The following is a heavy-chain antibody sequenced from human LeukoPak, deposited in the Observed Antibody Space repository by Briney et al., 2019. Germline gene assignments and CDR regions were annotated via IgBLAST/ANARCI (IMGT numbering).Heavy chain of an antibody. Sequence: ASVKVSCKASGYTFTSYGISWVRQAPGQGLEWMGWISAYNGNTNYAQKLQGRVTMSTDTSTSTAYMELRSLRSDDTAVYYCARDQRGYCSSTSCHTCFDYWGQGTLVTVSS. D-gene: IGHD2-2*01. CDR1: GYTFTSYG. V-gene: IGHV1-18*01. CDR3: ARDQRGYCSSTSCHTCFDY. J-gene: IGHJ4*02. CDR2: ISAYNGNT.